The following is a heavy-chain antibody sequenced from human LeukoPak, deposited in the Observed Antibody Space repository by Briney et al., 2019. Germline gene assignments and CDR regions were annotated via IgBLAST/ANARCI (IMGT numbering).Heavy chain of an antibody. Sequence: GASVKVSCKASGYTFARYFIHWVRQAPGQQLEWVGIINPTGGSPTYGERFQGRVTMTRDTSPSTGYMDLSSLRSEDSAVYYCARDWFGNYAGIDYWGQGTLVTVSS. D-gene: IGHD1-7*01. CDR3: ARDWFGNYAGIDY. V-gene: IGHV1-46*01. J-gene: IGHJ4*02. CDR1: GYTFARYF. CDR2: INPTGGSP.